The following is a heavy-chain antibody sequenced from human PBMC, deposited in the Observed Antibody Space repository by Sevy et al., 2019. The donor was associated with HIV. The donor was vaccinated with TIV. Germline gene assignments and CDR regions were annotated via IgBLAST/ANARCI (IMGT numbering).Heavy chain of an antibody. CDR1: GFAPSTYG. V-gene: IGHV3-33*01. J-gene: IGHJ4*02. D-gene: IGHD2-8*01. CDR3: ARDPRMYGDYLLAYFDY. Sequence: GGSLRLSCAASGFAPSTYGMHWVRQAPVKGLEWVAVIGYDGSNKYYADSVKGRFSISRDNSRNTLFLQMDSLRAEDTAVYYCARDPRMYGDYLLAYFDYWGQGTLVTVSS. CDR2: IGYDGSNK.